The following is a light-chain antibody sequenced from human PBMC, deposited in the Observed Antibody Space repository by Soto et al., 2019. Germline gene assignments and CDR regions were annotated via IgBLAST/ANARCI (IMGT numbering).Light chain of an antibody. CDR3: AAWDDSLNGYV. J-gene: IGLJ1*01. V-gene: IGLV1-44*01. CDR2: VSN. CDR1: SSNIGGNT. Sequence: QPVLTQPPSVSGTPGQRVTISCSGSSSNIGGNTVNWYQQLPGTAPTLLIYVSNQRPSGVPDRFSGSKSGTSASLAISGLQSEDEADYYCAAWDDSLNGYVFGTGTKLTVL.